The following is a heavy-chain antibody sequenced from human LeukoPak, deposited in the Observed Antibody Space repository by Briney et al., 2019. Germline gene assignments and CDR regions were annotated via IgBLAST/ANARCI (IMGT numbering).Heavy chain of an antibody. CDR2: IAYTGTI. Sequence: GGSLRLSCTASGFSFSSYSMNWVRQAPGKGLEWVAYIAYTGTIHYADSVRGRFAISRDNAKSSLLLQLNSLRAEDTAVYYCARDPHSLDYWGQGTLVTVSS. CDR1: GFSFSSYS. J-gene: IGHJ4*02. CDR3: ARDPHSLDY. V-gene: IGHV3-48*01.